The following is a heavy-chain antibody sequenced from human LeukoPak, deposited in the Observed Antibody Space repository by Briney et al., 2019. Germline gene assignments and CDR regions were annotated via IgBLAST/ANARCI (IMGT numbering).Heavy chain of an antibody. Sequence: ASVKVSCKASGYTFTSYYMHWVRQAPGQGLEWMGWISAYNGNTNYAQKLQGRVTMTTDTSTSTAYMELRSLRSDDTAVYYCARADVLLWFGESLAHMDVWGKGTTVTVSS. CDR3: ARADVLLWFGESLAHMDV. J-gene: IGHJ6*03. D-gene: IGHD3-10*01. CDR1: GYTFTSYY. V-gene: IGHV1-18*04. CDR2: ISAYNGNT.